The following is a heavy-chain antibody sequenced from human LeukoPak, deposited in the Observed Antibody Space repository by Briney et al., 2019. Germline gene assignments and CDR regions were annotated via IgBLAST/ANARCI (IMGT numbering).Heavy chain of an antibody. V-gene: IGHV4-34*01. CDR2: INHSGST. CDR3: ARGRVAVAGTNFDY. CDR1: GGSFSGYY. Sequence: SETLSLTCAVYGGSFSGYYWSWIRQPPGKGLEWIGEINHSGSTNYNPSLKSRVTISVDTSKNQFSLKLSSVTAADTAVYYCARGRVAVAGTNFDYWCQGTLVTVSS. J-gene: IGHJ4*02. D-gene: IGHD6-19*01.